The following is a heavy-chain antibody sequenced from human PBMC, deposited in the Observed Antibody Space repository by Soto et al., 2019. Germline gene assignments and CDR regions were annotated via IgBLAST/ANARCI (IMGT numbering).Heavy chain of an antibody. CDR3: ARDMYSSDYFVKGFEP. J-gene: IGHJ5*02. CDR1: GFSFSSYA. V-gene: IGHV3-30-3*01. Sequence: QVRLVESGGGVVQPGRSLRLSCTASGFSFSSYAMYWFRQPPGKGLEWVAVVSHDGINKHYADSVKGRVTVSRDHSNHSLDLQLNSLRGEDTAMYYCARDMYSSDYFVKGFEPWGQGTLVTVAS. D-gene: IGHD6-19*01. CDR2: VSHDGINK.